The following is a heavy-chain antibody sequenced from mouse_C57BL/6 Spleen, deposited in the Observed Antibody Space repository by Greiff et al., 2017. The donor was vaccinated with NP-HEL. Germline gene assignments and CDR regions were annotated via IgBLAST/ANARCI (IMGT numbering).Heavy chain of an antibody. Sequence: QVPLQQSGPELVKPGASVKLSCKASGYTFTSYDINWVKQRPGQGLEWIGWIYPRDGSTKYNEKFKGKATLTVDTSSSTAYMELHSLTSEDSAVYFCAYYYGSSPWYFDVWGTGTTVTVSS. V-gene: IGHV1-85*01. CDR2: IYPRDGST. J-gene: IGHJ1*03. CDR3: AYYYGSSPWYFDV. CDR1: GYTFTSYD. D-gene: IGHD1-1*01.